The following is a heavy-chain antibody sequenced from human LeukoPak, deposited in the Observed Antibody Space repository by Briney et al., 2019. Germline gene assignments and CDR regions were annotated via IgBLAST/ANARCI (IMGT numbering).Heavy chain of an antibody. V-gene: IGHV3-74*01. D-gene: IGHD6-13*01. J-gene: IGHJ4*02. CDR2: IRPTGSTT. CDR3: ARGPSSNWSGLDF. Sequence: GSLRLSCAPSGFSFSGHWMHSARQLPGNGLVWGSQIRPTGSTTSYADSVKGQFTVSRDKAKNPLYLQVNNLRAEDTAVYYCARGPSSNWSGLDFWGQGTLLSVPS. CDR1: GFSFSGHW.